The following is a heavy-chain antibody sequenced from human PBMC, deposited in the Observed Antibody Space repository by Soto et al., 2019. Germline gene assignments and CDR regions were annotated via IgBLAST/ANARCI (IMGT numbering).Heavy chain of an antibody. CDR3: AAGENDDGFHI. CDR2: IYPGDFDT. Sequence: EVQLAQSGAEMKKPGESLKISCKVSGYRFLHYWIGWVRQMPGKGLEWVGIIYPGDFDTRYSPSFKGHVTISADQSTTTAYLHWSSLTASDTAMYYCAAGENDDGFHIWGQGAMVTVSS. V-gene: IGHV5-51*01. CDR1: GYRFLHYW. D-gene: IGHD2-21*01. J-gene: IGHJ3*02.